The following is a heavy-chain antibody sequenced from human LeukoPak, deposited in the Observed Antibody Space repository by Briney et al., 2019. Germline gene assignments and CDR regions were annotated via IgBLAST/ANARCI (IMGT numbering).Heavy chain of an antibody. CDR1: GFTFSSYA. V-gene: IGHV3-23*01. J-gene: IGHJ4*02. D-gene: IGHD6-19*01. CDR2: ISGGST. CDR3: AKSGSGWYSDY. Sequence: PGGSLRLSCAASGFTFSSYAMTWVRQAPGKGLEWVSGISGGSTYYADSVKGRFTISRDNSKNTLYLQMNSLRAEDTAVYYCAKSGSGWYSDYWGQGTLVTVSS.